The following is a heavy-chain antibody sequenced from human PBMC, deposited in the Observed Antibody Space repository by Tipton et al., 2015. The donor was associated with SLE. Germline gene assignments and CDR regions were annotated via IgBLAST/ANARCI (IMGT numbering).Heavy chain of an antibody. Sequence: TLSLTCIVSGGSISSSSYYWGWIRQPPGKGREWIGSIYYSGSTYYNPSLKSRVTISGDTSKNQFSLKLSSVTAADTAVYYCAREPSMVGAFDIWGQGTMVTVSS. J-gene: IGHJ3*02. CDR3: AREPSMVGAFDI. V-gene: IGHV4-39*07. CDR1: GGSISSSSYY. CDR2: IYYSGST. D-gene: IGHD3-10*01.